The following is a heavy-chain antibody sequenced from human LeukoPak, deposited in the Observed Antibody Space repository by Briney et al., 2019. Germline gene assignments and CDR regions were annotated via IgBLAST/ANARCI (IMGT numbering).Heavy chain of an antibody. CDR1: GGSISSGGYY. J-gene: IGHJ3*02. CDR3: ARERSGYYGAFDI. D-gene: IGHD3-22*01. V-gene: IGHV4-31*03. Sequence: SETLSLTCTVSGGSISSGGYYWSWIRQHPGKGLEWIGYIYYSGSTYYDPSLKSRVTISVDTSKNQFSLKLSSVTAADTAVYYCARERSGYYGAFDIWGQGTMVTVSS. CDR2: IYYSGST.